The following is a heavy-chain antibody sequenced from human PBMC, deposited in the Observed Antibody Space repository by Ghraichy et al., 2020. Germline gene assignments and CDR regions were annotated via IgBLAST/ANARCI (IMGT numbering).Heavy chain of an antibody. V-gene: IGHV1-3*01. CDR1: GYTFTNYA. CDR2: INAGIGNT. Sequence: ASVKVSCKPSGYTFTNYAIHWVRQAPGQSLEWMGWINAGIGNTKYSQKFQGRVTITRDTSANTAYMELSSLRSEDTAVYYCASRRDGNNWGYLDYWGQGTLVTVSS. D-gene: IGHD5-24*01. J-gene: IGHJ4*02. CDR3: ASRRDGNNWGYLDY.